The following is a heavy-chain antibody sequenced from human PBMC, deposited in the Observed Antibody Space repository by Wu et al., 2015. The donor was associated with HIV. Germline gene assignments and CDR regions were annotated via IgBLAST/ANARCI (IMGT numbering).Heavy chain of an antibody. CDR3: ARGSILEMSTASFYYYVMDV. V-gene: IGHV1-69*06. Sequence: QVQLVQSGAEVKKPGASVKVSCKASGGTFRNHAVSWVRQAPGQGLEWMGRIIPISGTANYAQRFQGRVTITADKPTNTAYRGLSSLRSDDTAVYYCARGSILEMSTASFYYYVMDVWGQGTTVTVSS. D-gene: IGHD1-26*01. CDR2: IIPISGTA. CDR1: GGTFRNHA. J-gene: IGHJ6*02.